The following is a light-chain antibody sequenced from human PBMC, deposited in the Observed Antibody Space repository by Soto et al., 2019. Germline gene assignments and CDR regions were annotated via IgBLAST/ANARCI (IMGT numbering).Light chain of an antibody. CDR3: QQYDDLFFT. Sequence: DIQMTQSPPSLSASVGDRVTITCQASQDISNYLNWYQQKPGKAPKLLIYDATNLETGVPSRFSGSGSGTDFTLTINSLQPEDIATYYCQQYDDLFFTFGQGTRLEIK. J-gene: IGKJ5*01. CDR2: DAT. V-gene: IGKV1-33*01. CDR1: QDISNY.